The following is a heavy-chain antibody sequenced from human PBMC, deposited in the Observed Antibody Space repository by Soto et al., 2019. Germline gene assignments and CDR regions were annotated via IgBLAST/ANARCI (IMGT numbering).Heavy chain of an antibody. J-gene: IGHJ6*03. Sequence: GGSLRLSCAASGFTFSSYSMNWVRQAPGKGLEWVSYISSSSSTVHYADSVKGRFTISRDNAKNSLYLQMNSLRAEDTAVYYCAREQVGSYYDILTVYYKGPGHPYYYYMDVWGKGTTVTVSS. CDR2: ISSSSSTV. V-gene: IGHV3-48*01. D-gene: IGHD3-9*01. CDR1: GFTFSSYS. CDR3: AREQVGSYYDILTVYYKGPGHPYYYYMDV.